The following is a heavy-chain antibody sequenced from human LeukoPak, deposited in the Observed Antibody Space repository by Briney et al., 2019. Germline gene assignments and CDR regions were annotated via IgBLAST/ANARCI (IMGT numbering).Heavy chain of an antibody. V-gene: IGHV3-53*01. CDR1: GFTVSSNY. D-gene: IGHD2-2*01. CDR2: IYSGGST. Sequence: GGSLRLSCAASGFTVSSNYMSWVRQAPGKGLEWVSVIYSGGSTYYADSVKGRFTTSRDNSKNMLYLQMNSLRAEDTAVYYCARGVGYCSSTSCYPTHFDYWGQGTLVTVSS. CDR3: ARGVGYCSSTSCYPTHFDY. J-gene: IGHJ4*02.